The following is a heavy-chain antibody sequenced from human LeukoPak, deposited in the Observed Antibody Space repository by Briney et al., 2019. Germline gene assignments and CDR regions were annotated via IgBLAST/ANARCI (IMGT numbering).Heavy chain of an antibody. D-gene: IGHD2-2*01. Sequence: SVKVSCKASGGTFSSYAISWVRQAPGQGLEWMGGIIPIFGTANYAQKFQGRVTITADESTSTAYMELSSLRSEDTAVYYCAKDRHAPGRYCSSTSCFPFDSWGQGTLVTVSS. CDR2: IIPIFGTA. J-gene: IGHJ5*01. CDR1: GGTFSSYA. CDR3: AKDRHAPGRYCSSTSCFPFDS. V-gene: IGHV1-69*13.